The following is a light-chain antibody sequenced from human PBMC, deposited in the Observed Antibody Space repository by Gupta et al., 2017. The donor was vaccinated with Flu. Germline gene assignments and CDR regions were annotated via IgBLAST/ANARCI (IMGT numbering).Light chain of an antibody. CDR2: VNN. Sequence: QSGLTQPHSASGTPGQRVSISCSGSSSSIGSNPVNWYQHLPGTAPKLLIYVNNQRPSGVPDRFSGSKSGTSASLAISGLQAEDEADYYCASWDDSLSGQVVFGGGTKLTVL. V-gene: IGLV1-44*01. J-gene: IGLJ2*01. CDR3: ASWDDSLSGQVV. CDR1: SSSIGSNP.